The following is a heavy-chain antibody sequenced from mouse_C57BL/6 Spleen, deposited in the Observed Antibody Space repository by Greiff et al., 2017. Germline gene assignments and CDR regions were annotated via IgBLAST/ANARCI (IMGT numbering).Heavy chain of an antibody. D-gene: IGHD2-5*01. V-gene: IGHV1-50*01. J-gene: IGHJ2*01. CDR1: GYTFTSYW. Sequence: VKLQQPGAELVKPGASVKLSCKASGYTFTSYWMQWVKQRPGQGLEWIGEIDPSDSYTNYNQKFKGKATLTVDTSSSTAYMQLSSLTSEDSAVYYCARAGYSKVDYWGQGTTLTVSS. CDR3: ARAGYSKVDY. CDR2: IDPSDSYT.